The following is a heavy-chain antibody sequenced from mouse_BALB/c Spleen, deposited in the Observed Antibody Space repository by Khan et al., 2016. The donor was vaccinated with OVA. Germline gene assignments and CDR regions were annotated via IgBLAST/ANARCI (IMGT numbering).Heavy chain of an antibody. CDR3: ARNRESDYFDY. Sequence: QVQLKESGPGLVAPSQSLSITCTVSGFSLTSYGIHWVRQPPGKGLEWLRIIWAGGSTNYNSALMSRLSISKDNSRSQVFLKMNSLQTDDTAMYFCARNRESDYFDYWGQGTTLTVSS. V-gene: IGHV2-9*02. CDR1: GFSLTSYG. J-gene: IGHJ2*01. CDR2: IWAGGST.